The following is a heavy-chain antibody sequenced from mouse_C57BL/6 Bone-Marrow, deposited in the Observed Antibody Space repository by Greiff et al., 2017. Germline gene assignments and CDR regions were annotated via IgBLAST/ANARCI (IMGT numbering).Heavy chain of an antibody. D-gene: IGHD1-1*01. J-gene: IGHJ1*03. CDR1: GYTFTDYY. Sequence: QVQLQQSGAELVRPGASVKLSCKASGYTFTDYYINWVKQRPGQGLEWIARIYPGSGNTYYNEKFKGKATLTAEKSSSTAYMQLSSLTSEDSAVYFCAREGAIITTVWYFDVWGTGTTVTVSS. CDR2: IYPGSGNT. CDR3: AREGAIITTVWYFDV. V-gene: IGHV1-76*01.